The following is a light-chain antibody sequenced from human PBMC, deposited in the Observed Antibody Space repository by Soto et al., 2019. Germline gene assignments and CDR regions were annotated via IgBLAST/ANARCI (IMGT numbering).Light chain of an antibody. CDR2: DAS. V-gene: IGKV3-20*01. CDR3: QQYGRSPYT. Sequence: EIVLTQSPGALSLSPGERATLSCRASQTASSSHLAWYQQKPGQAPRLLIYDASSRATGISDRFSGSGSGKDFTLTISRLEPEDFAVYYCQQYGRSPYTFGQGTKVEIK. CDR1: QTASSSH. J-gene: IGKJ2*01.